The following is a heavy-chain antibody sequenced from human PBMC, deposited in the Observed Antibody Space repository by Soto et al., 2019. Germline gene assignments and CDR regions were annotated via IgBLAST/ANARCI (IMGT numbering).Heavy chain of an antibody. CDR2: IYYSGST. Sequence: SETLSLTCTVSGGSISSGDYYWSWIRQPPGKGLEWIGYIYYSGSTYYNPSLKSRVTISVDTSKNQFSLKLSSVTAADTAVYYCARGGPNWEPFDYWGQGTLVTVSS. D-gene: IGHD7-27*01. J-gene: IGHJ4*02. V-gene: IGHV4-30-4*01. CDR3: ARGGPNWEPFDY. CDR1: GGSISSGDYY.